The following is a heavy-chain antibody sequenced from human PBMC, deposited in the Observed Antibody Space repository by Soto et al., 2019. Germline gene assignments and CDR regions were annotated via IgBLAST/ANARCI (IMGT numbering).Heavy chain of an antibody. V-gene: IGHV1-58*01. CDR1: GFTFTSSA. Sequence: SVKVSCKASGFTFTSSAVQWVRQARGQRLEWIGWIVVGSGNTNYAQKFQERVTITRDMSTSTAYMGLSSLRSEDTAVYYCAARAWSGYYFPGWSYGMDVWGQGTTVTVSS. CDR3: AARAWSGYYFPGWSYGMDV. D-gene: IGHD3-3*01. J-gene: IGHJ6*02. CDR2: IVVGSGNT.